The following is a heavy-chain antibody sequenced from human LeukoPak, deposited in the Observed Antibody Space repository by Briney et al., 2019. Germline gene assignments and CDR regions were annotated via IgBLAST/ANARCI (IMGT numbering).Heavy chain of an antibody. CDR2: ISYDGSNK. Sequence: PGGSLRLSCAASGFTLSSYGMHWVRQAPGKGLEWVAVISYDGSNKYYADSVKGRFTISRDNSKNTLYLQMNSLRAEDTAVYYCAREVLAVAGYWGQGTLVTVSS. CDR1: GFTLSSYG. D-gene: IGHD6-19*01. CDR3: AREVLAVAGY. V-gene: IGHV3-30*03. J-gene: IGHJ4*02.